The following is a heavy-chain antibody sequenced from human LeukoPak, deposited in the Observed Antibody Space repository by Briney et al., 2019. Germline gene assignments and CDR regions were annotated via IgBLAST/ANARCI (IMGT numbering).Heavy chain of an antibody. Sequence: AGGSLRLSCAASEFTFSSYAMHWVRQAPGKGLEWVAFIRYDGSNKYYADSVKGRFTISRDNSKNTLYLQMNSLRAEDTAVYYCAKLPRRDYYDSSGYPIDYWGQGTLVTVSS. J-gene: IGHJ4*02. CDR1: EFTFSSYA. CDR2: IRYDGSNK. V-gene: IGHV3-30*02. CDR3: AKLPRRDYYDSSGYPIDY. D-gene: IGHD3-22*01.